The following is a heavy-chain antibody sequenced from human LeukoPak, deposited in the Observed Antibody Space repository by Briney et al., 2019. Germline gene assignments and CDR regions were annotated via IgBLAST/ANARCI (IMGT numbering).Heavy chain of an antibody. CDR3: ARQVAGPRSWFDP. CDR1: GYTFTNCG. CDR2: ISAYNGNT. Sequence: ASVRVSCKASGYTFTNCGITWVRQAPGQGLEWMGWISAYNGNTNYAQKLQGRVTMTTDTSTSTAYMELRSLRPDDTAVYYCARQVAGPRSWFDPWGQGTLVTVSS. V-gene: IGHV1-18*01. J-gene: IGHJ5*02. D-gene: IGHD5-12*01.